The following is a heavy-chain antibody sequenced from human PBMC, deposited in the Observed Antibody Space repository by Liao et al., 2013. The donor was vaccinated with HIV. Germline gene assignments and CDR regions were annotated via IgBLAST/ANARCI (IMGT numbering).Heavy chain of an antibody. D-gene: IGHD6-13*01. V-gene: IGHV4-4*07. CDR2: IYTSGST. CDR3: ASSIAAAGPEDFDY. CDR1: GGSISSYY. Sequence: QVQLQESGPGLVKPSETLSLTCTVSGGSISSYYWSWIRQPAGKGLEWIGRIYTSGSTNYNPSLKSRVTMSVDTSKNQFSLKLSSVTAADTAVYYCASSIAAAGPEDFDYWGQGTLVTVSS. J-gene: IGHJ4*02.